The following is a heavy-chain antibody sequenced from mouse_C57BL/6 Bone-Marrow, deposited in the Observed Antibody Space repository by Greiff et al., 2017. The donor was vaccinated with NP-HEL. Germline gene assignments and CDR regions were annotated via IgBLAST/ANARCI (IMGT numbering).Heavy chain of an antibody. CDR1: GYTFTSYG. V-gene: IGHV1-81*01. D-gene: IGHD2-2*01. CDR3: ARSCLLRLPFDY. J-gene: IGHJ2*01. CDR2: IYPRSGNT. Sequence: QVQLQQSGAELARPGASVKLSCKASGYTFTSYGISWVKQRTGQGLEWIGEIYPRSGNTYYNEKFKGKATLTADKSSSTAYMELRSLTSEDSAVYFCARSCLLRLPFDYWGQGTTLTVSS.